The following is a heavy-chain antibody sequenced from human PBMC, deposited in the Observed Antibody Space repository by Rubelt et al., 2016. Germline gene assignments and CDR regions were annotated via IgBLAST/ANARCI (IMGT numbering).Heavy chain of an antibody. CDR3: ARGRGWCDY. Sequence: GLEWVAVISYDGSNKYYADSVKGRFTISRDNSKNTLYLQMNSLRAEDTAVYYCARGRGWCDYWGQGSLVTVSS. J-gene: IGHJ4*02. CDR2: ISYDGSNK. D-gene: IGHD6-19*01. V-gene: IGHV3-30*04.